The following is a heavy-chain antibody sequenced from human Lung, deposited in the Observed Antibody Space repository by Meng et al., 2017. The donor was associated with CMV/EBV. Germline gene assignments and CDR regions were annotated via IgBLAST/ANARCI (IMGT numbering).Heavy chain of an antibody. CDR3: ATGVADFEY. Sequence: QLRLGQSGAEVKKPGASVKVSCKASGYTFTSYDINWVRQGTGQGLEWMGWMNPNRGTTGYAQKFQGRVTMTRNISKSTAYMDLSSLRSEDTAVYYCATGVADFEYWGQGTLVTVSS. J-gene: IGHJ4*02. V-gene: IGHV1-8*01. D-gene: IGHD6-19*01. CDR1: GYTFTSYD. CDR2: MNPNRGTT.